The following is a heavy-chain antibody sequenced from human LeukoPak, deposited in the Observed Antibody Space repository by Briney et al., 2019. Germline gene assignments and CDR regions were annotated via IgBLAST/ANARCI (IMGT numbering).Heavy chain of an antibody. CDR2: MSYDGTNK. CDR1: GFTFSTYG. D-gene: IGHD3-10*01. J-gene: IGHJ5*02. Sequence: PGGSLRLSCAASGFTFSTYGMHWVRQAPGKGLEWVAVMSYDGTNKYYADFVKGRFTISRDTSKNTLYLQMNSLRAEDTAVYYCARVGQAHTTVRYGSGSYFRYWFDPWGQGTLVTVSS. V-gene: IGHV3-30*03. CDR3: ARVGQAHTTVRYGSGSYFRYWFDP.